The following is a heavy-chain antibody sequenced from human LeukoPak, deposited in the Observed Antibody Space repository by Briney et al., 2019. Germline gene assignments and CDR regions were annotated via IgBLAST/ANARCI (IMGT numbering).Heavy chain of an antibody. Sequence: GGSLRLSCAASGFTFSTYWMSWVRQAPGKGLEWVANMNQDGTEKNYVDSVKGRFTISRDNAKNSLYVQMNRLRAGDTAVYYCARDRGYSTFDIWGQGTMVTVSS. J-gene: IGHJ3*02. V-gene: IGHV3-7*05. CDR3: ARDRGYSTFDI. CDR2: MNQDGTEK. CDR1: GFTFSTYW. D-gene: IGHD5-18*01.